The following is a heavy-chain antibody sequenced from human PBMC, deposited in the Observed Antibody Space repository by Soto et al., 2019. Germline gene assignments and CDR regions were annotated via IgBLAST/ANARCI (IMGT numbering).Heavy chain of an antibody. CDR3: ARELVVPAASLYYGMDV. CDR1: GFTFSSYS. J-gene: IGHJ6*02. CDR2: ISSSSSYI. V-gene: IGHV3-21*01. D-gene: IGHD2-2*01. Sequence: PGGSLRLSCAASGFTFSSYSMNWVRQAPGKGLEWVSSISSSSSYIYYADSVKGRFTISRDNAKNSLYLQMNSLRAEDTAVYYCARELVVPAASLYYGMDVWGQGTTVTVSS.